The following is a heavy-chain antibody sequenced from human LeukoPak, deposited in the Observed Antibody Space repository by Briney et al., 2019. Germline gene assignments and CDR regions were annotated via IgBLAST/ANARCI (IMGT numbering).Heavy chain of an antibody. D-gene: IGHD3-22*01. J-gene: IGHJ4*02. CDR3: ARDQDYYDSSGYYLIFDY. CDR1: GFTFSSYN. V-gene: IGHV3-21*01. Sequence: GGSLRLSCAASGFTFSSYNMNWVRQAPGKGLEWVSSISTSSSYIYYADSVKGRFTISRDNARNSLFLQMNSLRAEDTAVYYCARDQDYYDSSGYYLIFDYWGQGTLVTVSS. CDR2: ISTSSSYI.